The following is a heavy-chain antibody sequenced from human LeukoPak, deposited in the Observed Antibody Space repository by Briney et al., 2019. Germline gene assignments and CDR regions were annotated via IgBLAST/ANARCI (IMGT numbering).Heavy chain of an antibody. J-gene: IGHJ4*02. CDR3: AKGYDSSGYYLDY. CDR2: MRSDGSTK. V-gene: IGHV3-30*02. D-gene: IGHD3-22*01. CDR1: GFGFSSYG. Sequence: GGSLRLSCAASGFGFSSYGMHWVRQAPGKGLEWVAYMRSDGSTKYYADSVKGRFTISRDNSKKTLYLQMNSLRPEDTAVYYCAKGYDSSGYYLDYWGQGTLVTVSP.